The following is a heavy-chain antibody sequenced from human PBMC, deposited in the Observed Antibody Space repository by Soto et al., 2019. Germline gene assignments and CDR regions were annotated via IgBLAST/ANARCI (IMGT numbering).Heavy chain of an antibody. J-gene: IGHJ5*02. D-gene: IGHD3-22*01. V-gene: IGHV3-66*01. CDR1: GFTVSNNY. CDR2: IYSGGST. Sequence: GGSLRLSCAASGFTVSNNYMSWVRQAPGKGLEWVSLIYSGGSTYYADSVKDRFIISRDNSKNTLYLQMNSLRAEDTAVYYCARNGDSSDYRGWFDPWGQGTLVTVSS. CDR3: ARNGDSSDYRGWFDP.